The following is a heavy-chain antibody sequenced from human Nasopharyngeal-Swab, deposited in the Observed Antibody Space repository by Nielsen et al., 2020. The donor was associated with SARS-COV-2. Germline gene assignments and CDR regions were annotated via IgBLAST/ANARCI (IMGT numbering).Heavy chain of an antibody. D-gene: IGHD2-15*01. V-gene: IGHV2-5*02. CDR2: IYWDDDK. Sequence: RQAPGKALEWLALIYWDDDKRYSPSLKSRLTITKDTSKNQVVLTMTNMDPVDTATYYCAHGSSTLDYWGQGTLVTVSS. CDR3: AHGSSTLDY. J-gene: IGHJ4*02.